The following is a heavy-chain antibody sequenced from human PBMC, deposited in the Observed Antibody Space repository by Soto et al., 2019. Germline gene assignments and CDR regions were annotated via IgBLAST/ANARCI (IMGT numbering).Heavy chain of an antibody. D-gene: IGHD5-18*01. CDR1: GGSISSYY. CDR3: ARVSVDTALATAMDV. V-gene: IGHV4-59*01. Sequence: TLSLTCTVSGGSISSYYWSWIRQPPGKGLEWIGYIYYSGSTNYNPSLKSRVTISVDTSKNQFSLKLSSVTAADTAVYYCARVSVDTALATAMDVPGPGPTLTLSS. CDR2: IYYSGST. J-gene: IGHJ6*02.